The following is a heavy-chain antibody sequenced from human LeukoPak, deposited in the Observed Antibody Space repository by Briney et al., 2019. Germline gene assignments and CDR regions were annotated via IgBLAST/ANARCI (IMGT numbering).Heavy chain of an antibody. J-gene: IGHJ4*02. Sequence: GESLKISCKGSGYSFTSYWIGWVRQMPGKGLEWMGIIYPGDSDTRYSPSFQGQVTISVDRSITTAYLQWYSLKASDTAMYYCARQHPGGSTDYWGQGTLVTVSS. CDR3: ARQHPGGSTDY. D-gene: IGHD3-10*01. V-gene: IGHV5-51*01. CDR1: GYSFTSYW. CDR2: IYPGDSDT.